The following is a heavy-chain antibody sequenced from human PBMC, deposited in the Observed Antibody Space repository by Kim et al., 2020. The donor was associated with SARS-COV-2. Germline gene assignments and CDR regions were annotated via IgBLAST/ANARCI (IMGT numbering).Heavy chain of an antibody. D-gene: IGHD3-16*01. Sequence: GGSLRLSCAASGFTFSSYGMHWVRQAPGKGLEWVAVIWYDGSNKYYADSVKGRFTISRDNSKNTLYLQMNSLRAEDTAVYYCARGFGGATGYYGMDVWGQGTTVTVSS. J-gene: IGHJ6*02. CDR1: GFTFSSYG. CDR3: ARGFGGATGYYGMDV. CDR2: IWYDGSNK. V-gene: IGHV3-33*01.